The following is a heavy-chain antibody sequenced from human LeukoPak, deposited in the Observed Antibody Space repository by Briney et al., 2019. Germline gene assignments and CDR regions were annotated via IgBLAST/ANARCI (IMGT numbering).Heavy chain of an antibody. J-gene: IGHJ3*02. CDR1: GFTVSSNY. Sequence: PGGSLRLSCAASGFTVSSNYMSWVRQAPGKGLEWVSVIYSGGSTYYADSVKGRFTISRDNSKNTLYLQMNSLRAEDTAVYYCARGPDYGDSGLAFDIWGQGTVVTVSS. CDR2: IYSGGST. CDR3: ARGPDYGDSGLAFDI. V-gene: IGHV3-53*01. D-gene: IGHD4-17*01.